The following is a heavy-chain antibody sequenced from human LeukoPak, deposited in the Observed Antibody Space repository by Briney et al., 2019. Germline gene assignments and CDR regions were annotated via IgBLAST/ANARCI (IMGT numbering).Heavy chain of an antibody. CDR2: INPSGGST. CDR3: ARGKYYDILTGYSIWEDYYYYAMDV. CDR1: GYTFTSYY. V-gene: IGHV1-46*01. D-gene: IGHD3-9*01. Sequence: ASVKVSCKASGYTFTSYYMHWVRQAPGQGLEWMGIINPSGGSTSYAQKFQGRVTMTRDMSTSTVYMELSSLTSEDTAVYYCARGKYYDILTGYSIWEDYYYYAMDVWGQGTTVAVSS. J-gene: IGHJ6*02.